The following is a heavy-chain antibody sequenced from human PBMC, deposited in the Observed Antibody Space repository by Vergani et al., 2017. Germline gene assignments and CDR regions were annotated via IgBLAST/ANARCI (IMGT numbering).Heavy chain of an antibody. J-gene: IGHJ4*02. Sequence: VQLVESGGGLVQPGGSLRLSCSASGFTFSSYAMHWVRQAPGKGLEYVSAISSNGGSTYYADSVKGRFTISRHNSKNTLYLQMNSLRAEDTAVYYCARGRGIAAAGPLGYFDYWGQGTLVTVSS. CDR2: ISSNGGST. V-gene: IGHV3-64*04. D-gene: IGHD6-13*01. CDR3: ARGRGIAAAGPLGYFDY. CDR1: GFTFSSYA.